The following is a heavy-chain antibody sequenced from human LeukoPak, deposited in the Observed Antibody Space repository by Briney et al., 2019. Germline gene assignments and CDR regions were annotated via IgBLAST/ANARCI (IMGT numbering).Heavy chain of an antibody. V-gene: IGHV4-59*01. CDR1: DDSISDYY. J-gene: IGHJ4*02. CDR2: FHNSGTS. D-gene: IGHD3-16*01. CDR3: TRGAGWLIDY. Sequence: PSETLSLTCTVSDDSISDYYRGWIRQSPGKGLEWIGYFHNSGTSTYNPSLKSRVTISADTSKNQFSLKLNSLTTADTAVYYCTRGAGWLIDYWGQGILVTVSS.